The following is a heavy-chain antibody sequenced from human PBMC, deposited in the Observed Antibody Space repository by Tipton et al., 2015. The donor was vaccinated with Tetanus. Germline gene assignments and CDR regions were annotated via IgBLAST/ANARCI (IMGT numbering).Heavy chain of an antibody. CDR3: ARGGRDAYNNPLGAFDV. Sequence: TLSLTCAVSGGSFTSGDFYWTWIRQSPGKGLEWIGSIYSSGRAHYSPSLKSRVTISQDTSKNQFSLRLRSVAAADTAVYYCARGGRDAYNNPLGAFDVWGRGTTVTVSS. J-gene: IGHJ3*01. CDR2: IYSSGRA. V-gene: IGHV4-30-4*01. CDR1: GGSFTSGDFY. D-gene: IGHD5-24*01.